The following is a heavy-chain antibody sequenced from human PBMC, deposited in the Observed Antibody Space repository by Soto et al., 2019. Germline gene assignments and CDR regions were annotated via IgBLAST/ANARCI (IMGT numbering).Heavy chain of an antibody. Sequence: EVQLVESGGGLVQPGGSLRLSCAASGFTFSSYWMHWVRQAPGKGLVWVSRINSDGSSTSYADSVKGRFTISRDNAKNTLYLQMNSLRAEDTAVYYCARSPYLRITGIDNWFDPWGQGTLVTVSS. CDR2: INSDGSST. CDR3: ARSPYLRITGIDNWFDP. CDR1: GFTFSSYW. V-gene: IGHV3-74*01. J-gene: IGHJ5*02. D-gene: IGHD1-20*01.